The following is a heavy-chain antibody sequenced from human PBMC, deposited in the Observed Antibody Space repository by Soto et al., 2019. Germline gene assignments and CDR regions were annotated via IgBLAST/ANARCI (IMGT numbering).Heavy chain of an antibody. CDR2: IYHSGST. D-gene: IGHD3-22*01. V-gene: IGHV4-4*02. Sequence: SETLSLTCAVSGGSISSSNWWSWVRQPPGKGLEWIGEIYHSGSTNYNPSLKSRGTISVDKSKNQFSLKLSSVTAADTAVYYCARAVNYYDSSGYKNWFDPWGQGTLVTVSS. CDR3: ARAVNYYDSSGYKNWFDP. J-gene: IGHJ5*02. CDR1: GGSISSSNW.